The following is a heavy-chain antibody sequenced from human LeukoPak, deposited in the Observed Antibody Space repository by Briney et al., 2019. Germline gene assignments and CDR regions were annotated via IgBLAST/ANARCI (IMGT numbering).Heavy chain of an antibody. Sequence: PSETLSLTCTVSGGSISSSSYYWSWIRQPPGKGLEWIGYIYYSGSTNYNPSLKSRVTISVDTSKNQFSLKLSSVTAADTAVYYCARDSPREERNAFDIWGQGTMVTVSS. CDR1: GGSISSSSYY. CDR3: ARDSPREERNAFDI. CDR2: IYYSGST. J-gene: IGHJ3*02. V-gene: IGHV4-61*01.